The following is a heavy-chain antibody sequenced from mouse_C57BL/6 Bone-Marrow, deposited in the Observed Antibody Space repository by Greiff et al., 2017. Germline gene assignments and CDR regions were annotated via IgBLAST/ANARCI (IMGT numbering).Heavy chain of an antibody. CDR2: IYPRSGNT. CDR3: ARRGLRDY. V-gene: IGHV1-81*01. CDR1: GYTFTSYG. J-gene: IGHJ2*01. D-gene: IGHD1-1*01. Sequence: VKVVESGAELARPGASVKLSCKASGYTFTSYGISWVKQRTGQGLEWIGEIYPRSGNTYYNEKFKGKATLTADKSSSTAYMELRSLTSEDSAVYFCARRGLRDYWGQGTTLTVSS.